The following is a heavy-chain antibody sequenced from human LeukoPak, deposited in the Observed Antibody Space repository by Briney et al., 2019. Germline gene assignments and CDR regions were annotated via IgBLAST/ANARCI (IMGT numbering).Heavy chain of an antibody. CDR3: ARVPVVTRAIDY. D-gene: IGHD4-23*01. Sequence: GGSLRLSCAASGFTFSNYAMSWIRQAPGKGLEWVSYISTSGSTIYYADSVKGRFTISRDNAKNSLFLQMNSLRAEDMAVYYCARVPVVTRAIDYWGQGTLVTVSS. CDR1: GFTFSNYA. CDR2: ISTSGSTI. J-gene: IGHJ4*02. V-gene: IGHV3-11*04.